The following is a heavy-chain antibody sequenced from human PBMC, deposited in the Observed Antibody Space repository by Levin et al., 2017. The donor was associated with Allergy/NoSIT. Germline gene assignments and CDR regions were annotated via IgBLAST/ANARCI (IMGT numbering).Heavy chain of an antibody. CDR2: IYSSGST. V-gene: IGHV4-59*01. CDR3: ARVGVEMATNVLDY. CDR1: GGSISSYY. J-gene: IGHJ4*02. D-gene: IGHD5-24*01. Sequence: SETLSLTCTVSGGSISSYYWSWIRQPPGKGLEWIGYIYSSGSTNYNPSPKSRVTISVDTSKNQFSLKLSSVTAADTAVYYCARVGVEMATNVLDYWGQGTLVTVSS.